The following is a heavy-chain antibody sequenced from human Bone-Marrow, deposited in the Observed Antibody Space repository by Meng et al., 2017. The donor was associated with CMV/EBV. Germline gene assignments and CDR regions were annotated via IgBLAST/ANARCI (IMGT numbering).Heavy chain of an antibody. V-gene: IGHV4-31*03. J-gene: IGHJ4*02. CDR1: GGSISSGGYY. Sequence: SETLSLTCTVSGGSISSGGYYWSWLRQHPGKGLEWIGYIYYSGSTYYNPSLKSRVTISVDTSKNQFSLKLSSVTAADTAVYYCARVGRRWGSSWSTFRESWGQGTLVTVSS. CDR2: IYYSGST. CDR3: ARVGRRWGSSWSTFRES. D-gene: IGHD6-13*01.